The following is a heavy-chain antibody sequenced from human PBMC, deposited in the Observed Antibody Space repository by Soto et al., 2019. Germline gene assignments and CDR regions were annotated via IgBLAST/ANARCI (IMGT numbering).Heavy chain of an antibody. J-gene: IGHJ4*02. Sequence: QVQLVESGGGVVQPGRSLGLSCAAAGFTFSTYGMHWVRQAPGKGLEWVAVISNDGTNKYYADPVKGRFTISRDNSKNTMYLEMHSLSRADTVLHYCSKDMPLFGFLTYCYDTSGYYRLFDSWGRGTLVTVSS. CDR1: GFTFSTYG. CDR3: SKDMPLFGFLTYCYDTSGYYRLFDS. CDR2: ISNDGTNK. D-gene: IGHD3-22*01. V-gene: IGHV3-30*18.